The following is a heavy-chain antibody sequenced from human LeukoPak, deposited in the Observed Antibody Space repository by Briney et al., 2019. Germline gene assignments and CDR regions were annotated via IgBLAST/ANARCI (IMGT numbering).Heavy chain of an antibody. V-gene: IGHV3-23*01. J-gene: IGHJ4*02. CDR3: ARVIRAAPGKCYFDY. Sequence: GGSLRLSCATSGFIFSTYALSWVRQAPGKGLEWASSISGSGGSTYHADSVKGRFTISRDSSKHTLYLQLNSLRAEDTAIYYCARVIRAAPGKCYFDYWGQGTLVTVSS. CDR1: GFIFSTYA. CDR2: ISGSGGST. D-gene: IGHD6-13*01.